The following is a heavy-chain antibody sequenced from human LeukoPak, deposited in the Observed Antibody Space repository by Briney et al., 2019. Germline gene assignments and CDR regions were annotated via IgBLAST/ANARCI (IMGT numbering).Heavy chain of an antibody. J-gene: IGHJ4*02. V-gene: IGHV3-7*01. CDR2: IKQEASEK. D-gene: IGHD2-21*02. CDR1: GFTSSNYW. CDR3: ARDTGDNFDY. Sequence: GGSLTLSSAASGFTSSNYWMAWVRQAPGKGLEWVANIKQEASEKYYEDPVKGRFTISRHNAKNSLHLQMNNLRAEDTAVYYCARDTGDNFDYGGRGTLVTVSS.